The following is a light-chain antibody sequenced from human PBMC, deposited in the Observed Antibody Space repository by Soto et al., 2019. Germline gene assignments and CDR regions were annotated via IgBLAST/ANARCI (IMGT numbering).Light chain of an antibody. CDR2: DAS. CDR1: ESISNW. Sequence: DIQMTQSPSILSASVGDRVAITCRASESISNWLAWYQQKPGKAPKVLIYDASRLQSGVPERFSGSGSGTEFTLTISSLQADDIATYYCQQYKGYSYTFGQGTNLEI. CDR3: QQYKGYSYT. J-gene: IGKJ2*01. V-gene: IGKV1-5*01.